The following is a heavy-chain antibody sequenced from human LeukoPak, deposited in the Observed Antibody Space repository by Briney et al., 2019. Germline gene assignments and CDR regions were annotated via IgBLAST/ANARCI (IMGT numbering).Heavy chain of an antibody. Sequence: GGSLRLSCAASGFSFSSYEMSWVRQAPGKGLEWVSYISSSGSAIFYADSVKGRFTISRDNAKNSLFLQMNSLRAEDTAFYYCASKGGFDDWGQGTLVTVSS. D-gene: IGHD2-15*01. CDR2: ISSSGSAI. CDR3: ASKGGFDD. J-gene: IGHJ4*02. CDR1: GFSFSSYE. V-gene: IGHV3-48*03.